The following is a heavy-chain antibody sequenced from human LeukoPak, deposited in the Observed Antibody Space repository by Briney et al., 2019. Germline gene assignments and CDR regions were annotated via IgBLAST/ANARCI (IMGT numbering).Heavy chain of an antibody. CDR3: ARVGYSSSYSAYMDV. CDR2: IYTSGST. D-gene: IGHD6-13*01. Sequence: PSQTLSLTCTVSGGSISSGSYYWSWIRQPAGKGLEWIGRIYTSGSTNYNPSLKSRVTISVDTSKNQFSLKLSSVTAADTAVYYCARVGYSSSYSAYMDVWGKGTTVTISS. J-gene: IGHJ6*03. CDR1: GGSISSGSYY. V-gene: IGHV4-61*02.